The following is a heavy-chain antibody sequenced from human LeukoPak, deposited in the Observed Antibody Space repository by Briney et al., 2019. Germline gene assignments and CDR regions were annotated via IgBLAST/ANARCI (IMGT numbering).Heavy chain of an antibody. CDR1: GASISSGGYS. V-gene: IGHV4-30-2*01. CDR3: ARNRIPLVGGGADGLDV. Sequence: SESLSLTCAVFGASISSGGYSWGWIRQPPGKGMEWIGNIFHGGTTYYSPSLKSRVNISVDTSKKQVSLRLSSATAADTAVYYCARNRIPLVGGGADGLDVGGQGTTVTVSS. J-gene: IGHJ6*02. CDR2: IFHGGTT. D-gene: IGHD3-10*01.